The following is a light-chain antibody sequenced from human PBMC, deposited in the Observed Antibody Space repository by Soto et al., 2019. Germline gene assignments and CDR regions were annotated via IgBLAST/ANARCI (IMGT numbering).Light chain of an antibody. CDR2: GAS. Sequence: MSQSPATLPVPQAETTILSCRASQRINSDIASYQQKPRQAPTLLIYGASTTATGIPARFSGSGSGTEFTLTISSRQPDDVAVSYCQQYNNRPPITFGQGTRLEIK. J-gene: IGKJ5*01. CDR1: QRINSD. CDR3: QQYNNRPPIT. V-gene: IGKV3-15*01.